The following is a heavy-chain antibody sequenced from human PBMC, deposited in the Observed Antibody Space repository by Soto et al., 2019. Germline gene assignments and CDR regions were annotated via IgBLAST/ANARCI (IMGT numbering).Heavy chain of an antibody. Sequence: SETLSLTCTVSAGSITTSYWSWIRQPLGKALEWIGYISYRGSTNYNPSLKSRLTVSIDTSKSQISLKLTSMTTADTAVYYCASSGIVGREVNTWFDPWGQGTLVTVSS. CDR1: AGSITTSY. J-gene: IGHJ5*02. V-gene: IGHV4-59*01. CDR2: ISYRGST. CDR3: ASSGIVGREVNTWFDP. D-gene: IGHD3-22*01.